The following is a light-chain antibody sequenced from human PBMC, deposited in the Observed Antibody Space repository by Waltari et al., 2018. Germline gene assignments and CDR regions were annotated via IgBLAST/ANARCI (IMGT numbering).Light chain of an antibody. Sequence: LSCRASQSIGTFLVWYQQKPGQAPRLLIYAASTRATGIPDRFSGSGSGTDFSLIISRLEPEDFAVYYCQHYVRLPVTFGQGTKVEIK. CDR2: AAS. J-gene: IGKJ1*01. CDR1: QSIGTF. CDR3: QHYVRLPVT. V-gene: IGKV3-20*01.